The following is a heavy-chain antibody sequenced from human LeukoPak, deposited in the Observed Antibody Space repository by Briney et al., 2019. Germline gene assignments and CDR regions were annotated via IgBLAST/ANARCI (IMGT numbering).Heavy chain of an antibody. Sequence: GGSLRLSCAVSGFTFSSYAMIWVRQAPGRGLVWVSSIGASGDSIYYTDSVKGRFTISRDNSENTLYLQMSSLRVEDTAVYYCAKIPDVSDYWGQGTLVTVSS. J-gene: IGHJ4*02. CDR1: GFTFSSYA. CDR2: IGASGDSI. CDR3: AKIPDVSDY. V-gene: IGHV3-23*01.